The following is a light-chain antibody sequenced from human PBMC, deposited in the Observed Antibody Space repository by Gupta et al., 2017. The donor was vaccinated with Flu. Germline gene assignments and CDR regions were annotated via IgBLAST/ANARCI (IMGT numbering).Light chain of an antibody. Sequence: DMQLTQSPSLLSASIGDRVTITCRTSQDISIYLAWYQQKPGKAPKLLISAASTLQSGFPPRFSGSGFGTQFTLTISSLQPEDFATYYCQQLNSYPRTFGQGTKVEIK. V-gene: IGKV1-9*01. CDR1: QDISIY. CDR2: AAS. CDR3: QQLNSYPRT. J-gene: IGKJ1*01.